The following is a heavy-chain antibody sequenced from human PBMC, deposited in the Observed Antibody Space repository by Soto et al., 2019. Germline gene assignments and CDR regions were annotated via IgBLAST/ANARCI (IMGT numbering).Heavy chain of an antibody. CDR3: ARAKDYYDSSGYWPSFDY. D-gene: IGHD3-22*01. V-gene: IGHV1-69*06. CDR1: GGTFSSYA. Sequence: SVKVSGKASGGTFSSYAISWVRQAPGQGLEWMGGIIPIFGTANYAQKFQGRVTITADKSTSTAYMELSSLRSEDTAVYYCARAKDYYDSSGYWPSFDYWGQGTLVTVSS. CDR2: IIPIFGTA. J-gene: IGHJ4*02.